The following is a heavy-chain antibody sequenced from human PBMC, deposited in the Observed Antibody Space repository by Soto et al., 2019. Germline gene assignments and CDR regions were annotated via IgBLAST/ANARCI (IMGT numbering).Heavy chain of an antibody. CDR1: GGTFSSYS. J-gene: IGHJ4*02. CDR3: ARDGGRHSGGIDY. V-gene: IGHV1-69*01. D-gene: IGHD1-26*01. CDR2: IIPIFGTA. Sequence: QVQLVQSGAEVNKPGSSVKVSCKASGGTFSSYSINWVRQAPGQGIEWMGEIIPIFGTANYAQKFQGRVTITADESTSTAYMELSSLRSEDAAVYYCARDGGRHSGGIDYWGQGTLVTVSS.